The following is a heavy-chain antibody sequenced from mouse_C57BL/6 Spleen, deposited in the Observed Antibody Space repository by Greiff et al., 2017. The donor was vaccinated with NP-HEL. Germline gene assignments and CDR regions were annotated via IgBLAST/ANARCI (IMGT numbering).Heavy chain of an antibody. CDR3: ARRNYGSSYYFDY. V-gene: IGHV5-17*01. D-gene: IGHD1-1*01. CDR2: ISSGSSTS. J-gene: IGHJ2*01. CDR1: GFTFSDYG. Sequence: EVMLVESGGGLVKPGGSLKLSCAASGFTFSDYGMHWVRQAPEKGLEWVAYISSGSSTSYYADTVKGRFTISRDNAKNTLFLQMTSLRSEDTAMYYCARRNYGSSYYFDYWGQGTTLTVSS.